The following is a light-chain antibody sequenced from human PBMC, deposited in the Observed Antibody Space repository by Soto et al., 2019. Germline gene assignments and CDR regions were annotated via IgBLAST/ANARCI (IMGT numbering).Light chain of an antibody. J-gene: IGLJ1*01. Sequence: QSVLTQPPSASGTPGQRVTISCSGSSSNIGSNTVNWYQQLPGTAPKLLIYSNNQRPSGVPDRFSGSKSGTSASLAISGLQSEDEADYYCAAWDDSLNCPVFGTGTKLTVL. CDR1: SSNIGSNT. V-gene: IGLV1-44*01. CDR2: SNN. CDR3: AAWDDSLNCPV.